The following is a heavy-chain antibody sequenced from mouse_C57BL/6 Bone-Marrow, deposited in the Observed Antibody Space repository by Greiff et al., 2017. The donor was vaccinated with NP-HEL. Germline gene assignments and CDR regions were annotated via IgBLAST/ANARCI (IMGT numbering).Heavy chain of an antibody. Sequence: VQLQQSGPVLVKPGASVKMSCKASGYTFTDYYMNWVKQSPGQSLEWIGVIDPYNGDTNYNQKFKGKATLTVDKSSSTAYMELNSLTAEDSAVYYAASRSSNYEYDYWGQGTTLTVSS. V-gene: IGHV1-19*01. CDR1: GYTFTDYY. D-gene: IGHD2-5*01. J-gene: IGHJ2*01. CDR2: IDPYNGDT. CDR3: ASRSSNYEYDY.